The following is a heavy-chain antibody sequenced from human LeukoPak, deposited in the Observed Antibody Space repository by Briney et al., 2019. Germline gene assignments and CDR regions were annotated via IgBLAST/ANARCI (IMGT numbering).Heavy chain of an antibody. CDR2: INHSGST. CDR1: GGSFSGYY. Sequence: SETLSLTCAVYGGSFSGYYWSWIRQPPGKGLEWIGEINHSGSTNYNPSLKSRVTISVDTSKNQFSLNLSSVTAADTALYYCARAPDYYGSVDYWGQGTLVTVSS. J-gene: IGHJ4*02. CDR3: ARAPDYYGSVDY. D-gene: IGHD3-10*01. V-gene: IGHV4-34*01.